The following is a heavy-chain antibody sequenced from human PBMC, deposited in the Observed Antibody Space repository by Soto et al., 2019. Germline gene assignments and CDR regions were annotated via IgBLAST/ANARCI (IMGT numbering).Heavy chain of an antibody. Sequence: GESPKISCKGSGYSFTSYWIGWVRQMPGKGLEWMGIIYPGDSDTRYSPSFQGQVTISADKSISTAYLQWSSLKASDTAMYYCAGGPSIAAAGLGWFDPWGQGTLVTVSS. CDR1: GYSFTSYW. D-gene: IGHD6-13*01. J-gene: IGHJ5*02. CDR2: IYPGDSDT. V-gene: IGHV5-51*01. CDR3: AGGPSIAAAGLGWFDP.